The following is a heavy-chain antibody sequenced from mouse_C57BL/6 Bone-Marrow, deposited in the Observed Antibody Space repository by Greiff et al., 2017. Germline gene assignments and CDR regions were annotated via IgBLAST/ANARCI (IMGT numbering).Heavy chain of an antibody. CDR1: GYTFTDYY. D-gene: IGHD2-14*01. J-gene: IGHJ2*01. V-gene: IGHV1-76*01. Sequence: QVQLQQSGAELVRPGASVKLSCKASGYTFTDYYINWVKQRPGQGLEWIARIYPGSGNTYYNEKFKGKATLTAEKSSSTAYMQLSSLTSEDSAVYFCARWGTPDYWGQNATLTVSS. CDR2: IYPGSGNT. CDR3: ARWGTPDY.